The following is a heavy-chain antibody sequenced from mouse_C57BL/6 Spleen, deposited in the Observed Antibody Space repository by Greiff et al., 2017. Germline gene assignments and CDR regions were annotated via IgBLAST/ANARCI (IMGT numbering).Heavy chain of an antibody. CDR3: ARSLDSSGSWFAY. CDR1: GYTFTSYW. D-gene: IGHD3-2*02. V-gene: IGHV1-64*01. J-gene: IGHJ3*01. CDR2: IHPNSGST. Sequence: QVQLKQPGAELVKPGASVKLSCKASGYTFTSYWMHWVKQRPGQGLEWIGMIHPNSGSTNYNEKFKSKATLTVDKSSSTAYMQLSSLTSEDSAVYYCARSLDSSGSWFAYWGQGTLVTVSA.